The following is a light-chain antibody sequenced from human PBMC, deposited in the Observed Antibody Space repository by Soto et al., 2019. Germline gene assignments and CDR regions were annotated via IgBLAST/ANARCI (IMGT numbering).Light chain of an antibody. CDR1: QSVSSSY. V-gene: IGKV3-20*01. CDR3: QQYGSSPPWT. Sequence: EIVMTQSPATLSVSPGERATLSCRASQSVSSSYSAWYQQKVGQPPRLLMYGTSSRATGIPDRFSGSGSGTDFTLTISRLEPEDFAIYYCQQYGSSPPWTFGQGTKVDIK. J-gene: IGKJ1*01. CDR2: GTS.